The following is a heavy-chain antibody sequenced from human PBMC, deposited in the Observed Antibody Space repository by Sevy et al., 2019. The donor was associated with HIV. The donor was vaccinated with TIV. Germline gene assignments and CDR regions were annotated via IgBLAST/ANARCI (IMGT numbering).Heavy chain of an antibody. CDR1: GGSFSGFY. Sequence: SETLSLTCAVYGGSFSGFYWTWIRQPPGKGLEWIGEINHIGSTTYNPSLKSRVTISVDTSKNQFSLKLSSVTAADTAVYCYARGQWELYYWGQGIQVTVSS. V-gene: IGHV4-34*01. J-gene: IGHJ4*02. CDR3: ARGQWELYY. D-gene: IGHD3-3*01. CDR2: INHIGST.